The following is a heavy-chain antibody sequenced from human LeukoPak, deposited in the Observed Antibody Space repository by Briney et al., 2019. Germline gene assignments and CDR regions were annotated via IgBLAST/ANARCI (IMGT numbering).Heavy chain of an antibody. J-gene: IGHJ6*03. CDR2: IYYSGST. D-gene: IGHD5-18*01. Sequence: SETLSLTCTVSGGSISSYYWSWIRQPPGKGLEWIGYIYYSGSTNYNPSLKSRVTISVDTSKNQFSLKLSSVTAADTAVYYCARGVDTAGYNYYYYYYMDVWGKGTTVTVSS. CDR1: GGSISSYY. CDR3: ARGVDTAGYNYYYYYYMDV. V-gene: IGHV4-59*12.